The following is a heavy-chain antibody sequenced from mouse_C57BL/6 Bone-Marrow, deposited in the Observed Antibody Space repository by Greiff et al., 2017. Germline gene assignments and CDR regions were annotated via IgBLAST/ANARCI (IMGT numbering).Heavy chain of an antibody. Sequence: VKLQQPGAELVKPGASVKMSCKASGYTFTSYWITWVKQRPGQGLEWIGDIYPGSGSTNYNEKFKRKATLTVDTSSSTAYMQLSSLTAEDSAVYYCARGDYGNPFAYWGQGTLGTVSA. CDR2: IYPGSGST. CDR3: ARGDYGNPFAY. J-gene: IGHJ3*01. CDR1: GYTFTSYW. D-gene: IGHD2-1*01. V-gene: IGHV1-55*01.